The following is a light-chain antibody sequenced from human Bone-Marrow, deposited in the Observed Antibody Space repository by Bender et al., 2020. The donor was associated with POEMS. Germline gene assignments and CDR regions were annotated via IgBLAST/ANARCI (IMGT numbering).Light chain of an antibody. CDR1: GIGSKS. J-gene: IGLJ2*01. V-gene: IGLV3-21*02. CDR3: QVWDSSRDLVV. CDR2: DDR. Sequence: SYVLTQPPSVSVAPGQTAKIPCGGSGIGSKSVHWYQLKPGQAPVLVVYDDRDRPSGIPERFSGSNSGHTASLTISRVESGDEADYYCQVWDSSRDLVVFGGGTELTVL.